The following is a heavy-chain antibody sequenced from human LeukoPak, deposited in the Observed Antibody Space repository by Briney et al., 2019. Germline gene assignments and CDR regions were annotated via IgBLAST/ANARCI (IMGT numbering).Heavy chain of an antibody. J-gene: IGHJ4*02. Sequence: GGSLRLSCAASGFTFSSYAMSWVRQAPGKGLEWVSGISGSGGSTYYADSVKGRFTISRDSSKNTLYLQMNSLRAEDTAVYYCAKDERNWNYNLASQTYDWGQGTLVTVSS. CDR2: ISGSGGST. CDR1: GFTFSSYA. V-gene: IGHV3-23*01. CDR3: AKDERNWNYNLASQTYD. D-gene: IGHD1-7*01.